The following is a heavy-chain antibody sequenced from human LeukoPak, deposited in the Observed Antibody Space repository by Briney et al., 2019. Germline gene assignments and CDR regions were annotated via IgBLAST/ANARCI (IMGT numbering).Heavy chain of an antibody. D-gene: IGHD2-2*01. CDR2: IYHSGST. Sequence: GSLRLSCAAVGFSVTTHGMSWVRQAPGKGLEWIGEIYHSGSTNYNPSLESRVTVSVDKSKNQFSLDLSSVTAADTAVYYCARFCGSTSWHSGYYYGIDVWGQGTTVTVSS. V-gene: IGHV4-4*02. CDR3: ARFCGSTSWHSGYYYGIDV. J-gene: IGHJ6*02. CDR1: VGFSVTTHG.